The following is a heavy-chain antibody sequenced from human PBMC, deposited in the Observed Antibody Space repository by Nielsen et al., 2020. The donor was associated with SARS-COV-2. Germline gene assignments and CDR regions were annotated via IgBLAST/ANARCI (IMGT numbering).Heavy chain of an antibody. Sequence: SETLSLTCTVSGGSIRSYYWTWIRQPPGKGLEWIGYIYYTGSTNYNPSLKSRVTISVDTSKNQFSLKLSSVTAADTAVYYCARGGPDYCSSTSCQRIDYWGQGTLVTVSS. J-gene: IGHJ4*02. V-gene: IGHV4-59*12. CDR2: IYYTGST. CDR3: ARGGPDYCSSTSCQRIDY. D-gene: IGHD2-2*01. CDR1: GGSIRSYY.